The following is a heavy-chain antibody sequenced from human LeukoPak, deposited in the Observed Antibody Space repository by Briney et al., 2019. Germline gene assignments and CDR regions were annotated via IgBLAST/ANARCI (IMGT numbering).Heavy chain of an antibody. J-gene: IGHJ3*02. V-gene: IGHV3-11*01. CDR3: ASATYDSSAVDAFDI. D-gene: IGHD3-22*01. CDR2: TNAAGNAI. Sequence: GGSLRLSCAASGFTFRDYFMSWVRQAPGKGLEWVAYTNAAGNAIYYADSMKGRFTISRDNAKNSLYLQMNTLRAEDTAVYYCASATYDSSAVDAFDIWGQGTMVTVS. CDR1: GFTFRDYF.